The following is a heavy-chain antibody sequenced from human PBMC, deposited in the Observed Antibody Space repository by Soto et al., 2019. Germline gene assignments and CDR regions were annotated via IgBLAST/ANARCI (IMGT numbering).Heavy chain of an antibody. CDR3: ARGTSWVAEYYFDY. CDR1: GGTFSSYA. J-gene: IGHJ4*02. V-gene: IGHV1-69*13. CDR2: IIPIFGTA. Sequence: EASVKVSCKASGGTFSSYAISWVRQAPGQGLEWMGGIIPIFGTANYAQKFQGRVTITADESTSTAYMELSSLRSEDTAVYYCARGTSWVAEYYFDYWGQGTLVTVSS. D-gene: IGHD1-26*01.